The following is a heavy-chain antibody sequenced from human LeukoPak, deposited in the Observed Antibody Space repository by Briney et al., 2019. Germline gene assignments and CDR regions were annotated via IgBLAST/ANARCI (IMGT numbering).Heavy chain of an antibody. CDR3: AKDGRHYDILTGYYLGGRWFDP. CDR2: ISGSGGST. D-gene: IGHD3-9*01. J-gene: IGHJ5*02. Sequence: GGSLRLSCAASGFTFSSYAMSWVRQAPGKGLEWVSAISGSGGSTYYADSVKGRLTISRDNSKNTLYLQMNSLRAEDTAVYYCAKDGRHYDILTGYYLGGRWFDPWGQGTLVTVSS. V-gene: IGHV3-23*01. CDR1: GFTFSSYA.